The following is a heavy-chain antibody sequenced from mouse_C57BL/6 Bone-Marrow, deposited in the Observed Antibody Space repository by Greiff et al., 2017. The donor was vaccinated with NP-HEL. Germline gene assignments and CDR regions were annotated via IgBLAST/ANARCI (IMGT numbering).Heavy chain of an antibody. J-gene: IGHJ3*01. Sequence: QVQLQQPGAELVRPGTSVKLSCKASGYTFTSYWMHWVKQRPGQGLEWIGVIDPSDSYTNYNQKFKGKATLPVDTSSSTAYMQLSSLTSEDSAVYYCAGGGLYDDYFAYWGQGTLVTVSA. V-gene: IGHV1-59*01. D-gene: IGHD2-4*01. CDR1: GYTFTSYW. CDR3: AGGGLYDDYFAY. CDR2: IDPSDSYT.